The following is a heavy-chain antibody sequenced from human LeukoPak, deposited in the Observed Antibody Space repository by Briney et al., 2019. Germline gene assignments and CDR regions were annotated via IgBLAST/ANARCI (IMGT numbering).Heavy chain of an antibody. V-gene: IGHV4-39*01. D-gene: IGHD3-22*01. CDR2: IYYSGST. CDR3: ASWANYDSSGYYHSNFDY. J-gene: IGHJ4*02. CDR1: GGSISSSSYY. Sequence: PSETLSLTCTVSGGSISSSSYYWGWIRQPPGKGLEWIGSIYYSGSTYYNPSLKSRVTISVDTSKNQFSLKLSSVTAADTAVYYCASWANYDSSGYYHSNFDYWGQGTLVTVSS.